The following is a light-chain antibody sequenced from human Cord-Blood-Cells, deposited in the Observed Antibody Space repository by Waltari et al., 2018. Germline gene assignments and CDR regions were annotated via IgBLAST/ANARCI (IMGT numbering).Light chain of an antibody. Sequence: QSALTQPRSVSGSPGQSVPISCTGTSSDVGGYNHVSWYHQHPGKAPKLLIYDVSKRPYGVPDRFSGSKSGNTASLTISGLQAEDEADYYCCSYAGSYTWVFGGGTKLTVL. J-gene: IGLJ3*02. CDR3: CSYAGSYTWV. CDR2: DVS. CDR1: SSDVGGYNH. V-gene: IGLV2-11*01.